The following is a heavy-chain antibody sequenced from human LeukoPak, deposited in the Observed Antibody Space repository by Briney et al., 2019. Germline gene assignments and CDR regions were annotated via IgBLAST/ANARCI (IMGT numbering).Heavy chain of an antibody. CDR1: GITLSNYG. CDR3: AKRGVVIRVILVGFHKEAYYFDS. Sequence: GGSLRLSCAVSGITLSNYGMTWVRQAPGKGLEWVAGLSGSGGSTNYADSVKGRFTISRDNAKNTQYLQMNSLRAEDTAVYFCAKRGVVIRVILVGFHKEAYYFDSWGQGVLVTVSS. D-gene: IGHD3-22*01. J-gene: IGHJ4*02. V-gene: IGHV3-23*01. CDR2: LSGSGGST.